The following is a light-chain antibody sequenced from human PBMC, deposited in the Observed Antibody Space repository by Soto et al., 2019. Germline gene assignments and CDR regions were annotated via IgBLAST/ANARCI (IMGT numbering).Light chain of an antibody. CDR3: QQYGSSPFT. CDR1: QSVSSSY. Sequence: EIVLTQSPGTLSLSPGERATLSCRASQSVSSSYLAWYQQKPGQAPRLLIYGASIRATGIPDRFSGSGSGTDFTLTISGLEPEDFAVYYCQQYGSSPFTFGPGTKVDIK. J-gene: IGKJ3*01. CDR2: GAS. V-gene: IGKV3-20*01.